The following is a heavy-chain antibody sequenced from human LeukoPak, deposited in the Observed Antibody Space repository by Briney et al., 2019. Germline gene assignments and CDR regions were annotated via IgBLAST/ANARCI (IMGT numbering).Heavy chain of an antibody. J-gene: IGHJ6*02. D-gene: IGHD6-13*01. CDR3: ARDEQQLVLYYYYYDCMDV. CDR2: IWYDGSNK. Sequence: GGSLRLSCAATGLTFSSYGMHWVRQAPGKGLEWVAVIWYDGSNKYYADSLKGRFTISRDNSKNTLYLQMNSRRAADTAVYYCARDEQQLVLYYYYYDCMDVWCQGTTVTVSS. CDR1: GLTFSSYG. V-gene: IGHV3-33*01.